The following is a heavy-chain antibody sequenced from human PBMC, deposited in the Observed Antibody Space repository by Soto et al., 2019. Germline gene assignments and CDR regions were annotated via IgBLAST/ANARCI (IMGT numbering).Heavy chain of an antibody. CDR2: VYYSGST. CDR3: ARQYTSSWSRLEASFDP. Sequence: SETLSLTCTVSGGSINTRSFYWAWIRQPPGKGLEWIGSVYYSGSTYYNTSLESRVTISGDTSKNQFSLRLSSVTAADTATYYCARQYTSSWSRLEASFDPWGQGTLVTVSS. J-gene: IGHJ5*02. CDR1: GGSINTRSFY. D-gene: IGHD6-13*01. V-gene: IGHV4-39*01.